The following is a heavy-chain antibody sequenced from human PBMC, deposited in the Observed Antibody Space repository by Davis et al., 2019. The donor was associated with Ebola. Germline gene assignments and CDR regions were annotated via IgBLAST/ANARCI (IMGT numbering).Heavy chain of an antibody. V-gene: IGHV3-21*01. J-gene: IGHJ2*01. CDR1: GFTFSSYS. CDR2: ISSSSSYI. CDR3: ARNGSTATARCFDL. D-gene: IGHD5-18*01. Sequence: GESLKISCAASGFTFSSYSMNWVRQAPGKGLEWVSSISSSSSYIYSADSVKGRFAISRDNAKNSLYLQMNSLRAEDTAVYYCARNGSTATARCFDLWGRGTLVTVSS.